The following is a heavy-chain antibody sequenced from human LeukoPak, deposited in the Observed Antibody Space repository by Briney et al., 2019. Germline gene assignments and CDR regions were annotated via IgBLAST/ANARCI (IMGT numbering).Heavy chain of an antibody. CDR1: GFTFSSYG. J-gene: IGHJ4*02. CDR3: ARDRRGGDPIEGIDY. Sequence: PGGSLRLSCAASGFTFSSYGMHWVRQAPGKGLEWVAVIWYDGSNKYYADSVKGRFTISRDNSKNTLYLQMNSLRAEDTAVYYCARDRRGGDPIEGIDYWGQGTLVTVSS. D-gene: IGHD2-21*02. CDR2: IWYDGSNK. V-gene: IGHV3-33*01.